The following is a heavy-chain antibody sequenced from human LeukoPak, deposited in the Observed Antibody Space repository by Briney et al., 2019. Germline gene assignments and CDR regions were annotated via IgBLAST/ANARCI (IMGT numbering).Heavy chain of an antibody. V-gene: IGHV3-23*01. CDR1: GLTFSTYA. D-gene: IGHD3-22*01. CDR2: ISDSGGTT. J-gene: IGHJ4*02. Sequence: GGSLRLSCAASGLTFSTYAMTWVRQAPGKGLEWAAGISDSGGTTNYADSVKGRFTVSRDNPKNTLYLQMNSLRAEDTAVYFCAKRGVVIRVILVGFHKQAYYFESWGQGVLVTVSS. CDR3: AKRGVVIRVILVGFHKQAYYFES.